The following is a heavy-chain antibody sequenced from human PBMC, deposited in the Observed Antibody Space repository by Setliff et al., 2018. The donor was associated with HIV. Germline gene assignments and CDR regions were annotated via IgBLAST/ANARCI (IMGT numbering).Heavy chain of an antibody. CDR2: IYWDDDK. CDR3: AHRRVGNYDSSGNYHSYFDY. V-gene: IGHV2-5*02. Sequence: VSGPTLVNPTETLTLTCTFSGFSLTTIRVAVGWIRQPPGKAPEWLGFIYWDDDKRYSPSLKTRITITKDTSKNQVVLTMARMDPVDTATYYCAHRRVGNYDSSGNYHSYFDYWGQGILVTSPQ. J-gene: IGHJ4*02. D-gene: IGHD3-22*01. CDR1: GFSLTTIRVA.